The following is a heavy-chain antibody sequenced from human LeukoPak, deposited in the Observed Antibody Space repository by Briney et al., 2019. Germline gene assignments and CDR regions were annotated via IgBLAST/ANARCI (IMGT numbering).Heavy chain of an antibody. Sequence: SVKVSCKASGGTFSSYAISWVRQAPGQGLEWMGGIIPIFGTANYAQEFQGRVTITADESTSTAYMELSRLRSEDTAVYYCARDRRDFWSGYYRSYYFDYWGQGTLVTVST. D-gene: IGHD3-3*01. CDR3: ARDRRDFWSGYYRSYYFDY. CDR1: GGTFSSYA. CDR2: IIPIFGTA. J-gene: IGHJ4*02. V-gene: IGHV1-69*13.